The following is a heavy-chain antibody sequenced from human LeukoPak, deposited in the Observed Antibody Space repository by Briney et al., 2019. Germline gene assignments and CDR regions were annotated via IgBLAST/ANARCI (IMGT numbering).Heavy chain of an antibody. CDR3: ARGQRRHIDMAPSFDY. V-gene: IGHV3-48*01. Sequence: PGGSLRLSCTASGFTFSTYSMTWVRQAPGKGLEWISHISAASWGIKYADSVKGRFTTSRDNAKNSVFLQMSSLRPEDTAVYYCARGQRRHIDMAPSFDYWGQGTLVTVSS. J-gene: IGHJ4*02. CDR2: ISAASWGI. CDR1: GFTFSTYS. D-gene: IGHD5-24*01.